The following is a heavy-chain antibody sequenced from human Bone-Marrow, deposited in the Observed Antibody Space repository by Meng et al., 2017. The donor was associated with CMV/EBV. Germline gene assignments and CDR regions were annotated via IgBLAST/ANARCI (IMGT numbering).Heavy chain of an antibody. CDR3: ARYDFCSGNNWIDP. J-gene: IGHJ5*02. Sequence: SETLSLTCTVSGASISSYYWSWIRQPPGQGLEYIGHIYYTGSTNYNPSLKSRVSISINTSKNQFSLKLRYVTAAGTAVYYCARYDFCSGNNWIDPWGQGTLVTVSS. CDR2: IYYTGST. V-gene: IGHV4-59*01. CDR1: GASISSYY. D-gene: IGHD3-3*01.